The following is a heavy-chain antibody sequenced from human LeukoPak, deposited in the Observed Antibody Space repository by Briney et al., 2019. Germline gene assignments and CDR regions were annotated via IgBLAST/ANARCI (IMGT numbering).Heavy chain of an antibody. CDR2: IKQDGSEK. CDR1: GFTFSSYW. D-gene: IGHD3-16*01. CDR3: ARAPSGEPVDAFDI. J-gene: IGHJ3*02. Sequence: PGGSLRLSCAASGFTFSSYWMSWVRQAPGKGLEWVANIKQDGSEKYYVDSVKGRFTISRDNAKNSLYLRMNSLRAEDTAVYYCARAPSGEPVDAFDIWGQGTMVTVSS. V-gene: IGHV3-7*01.